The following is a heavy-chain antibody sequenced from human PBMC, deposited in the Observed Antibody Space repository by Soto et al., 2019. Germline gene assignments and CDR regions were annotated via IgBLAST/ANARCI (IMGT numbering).Heavy chain of an antibody. J-gene: IGHJ4*02. Sequence: QTQGKGLEWFATISATGGSTYYADSVKGRFTIARDNSKNTLYLQMNGLRVEDTAVYYCAKDRLAGNFDFWGQGTQVTVSS. CDR2: ISATGGST. CDR3: AKDRLAGNFDF. V-gene: IGHV3-23*01.